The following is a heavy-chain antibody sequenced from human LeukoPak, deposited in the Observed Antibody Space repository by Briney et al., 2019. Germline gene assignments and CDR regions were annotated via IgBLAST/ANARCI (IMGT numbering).Heavy chain of an antibody. V-gene: IGHV3-9*01. J-gene: IGHJ6*02. CDR3: AKDTSITIFGVVSSYYGMDV. CDR2: ISWSSGSI. Sequence: SGRSLRLSCAASGFIFDDYAMHWVRQGAGKGLEWVSGISWSSGSIGYADSVKGRFTISRDNAKNSLYLQMNSLRAEDTALYYCAKDTSITIFGVVSSYYGMDVWGQGTTVTVSS. CDR1: GFIFDDYA. D-gene: IGHD3-3*01.